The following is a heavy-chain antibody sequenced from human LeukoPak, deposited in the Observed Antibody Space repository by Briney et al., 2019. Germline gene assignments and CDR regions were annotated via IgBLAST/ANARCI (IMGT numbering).Heavy chain of an antibody. CDR3: ARDLTDYDFWSGYFIY. D-gene: IGHD3-3*01. Sequence: GGSLRLSCAASGFTFSSYAMSWVRQAPGKRLEWVANIKQDGSEKYYVDSVKGRFTISRDNAKNSLYLQMNSLRAEDTAVYYCARDLTDYDFWSGYFIYWGQGTLVTVSS. CDR2: IKQDGSEK. J-gene: IGHJ4*02. CDR1: GFTFSSYA. V-gene: IGHV3-7*01.